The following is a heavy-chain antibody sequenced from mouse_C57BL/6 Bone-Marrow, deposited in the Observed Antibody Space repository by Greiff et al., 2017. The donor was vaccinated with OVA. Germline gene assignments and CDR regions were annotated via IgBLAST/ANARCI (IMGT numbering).Heavy chain of an antibody. CDR2: IYPGSGST. D-gene: IGHD3-2*02. J-gene: IGHJ1*03. CDR3: AKGRLRLQGYFDV. Sequence: QVQLQQPGAELVKPGASVKMSCKASGYTFTSYWITWVKQRPGQGLEWIGDIYPGSGSTNYNEKYKSKATLTVDTSSSTAYMQLSSLTSEDSAVYYCAKGRLRLQGYFDVWGTGTTVTVSS. V-gene: IGHV1-55*01. CDR1: GYTFTSYW.